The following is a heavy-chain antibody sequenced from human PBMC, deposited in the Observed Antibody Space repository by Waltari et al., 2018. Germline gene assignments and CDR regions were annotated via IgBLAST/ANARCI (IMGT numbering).Heavy chain of an antibody. D-gene: IGHD2-15*01. J-gene: IGHJ4*02. CDR2: IHGSGRT. CDR1: GDSVTSNSW. V-gene: IGHV4-4*02. CDR3: ARDRGRGLYLDS. Sequence: QLQLQESGPGLVKPSGTLSLTCSVSGDSVTSNSWWSWVRQPPERGLEWIGQIHGSGRTNYNPSLESRVTISIDMSNNQFSLKVTSTTAADTAVYYCARDRGRGLYLDSWGQGTLVTVSP.